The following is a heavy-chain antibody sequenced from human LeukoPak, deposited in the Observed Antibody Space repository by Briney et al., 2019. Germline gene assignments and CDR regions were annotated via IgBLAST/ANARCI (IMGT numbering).Heavy chain of an antibody. Sequence: GGFLRLSYAASGFTFSKVWMTWVRQAPGKGLEWVGRIRSKTDGGASEYAAPVKGRFSISRDDSNNTLYLEMISLKAEDTAIYYCTTDVNRFMVTASSWGQGTLVTVSS. CDR2: IRSKTDGGAS. CDR1: GFTFSKVW. D-gene: IGHD2-21*02. CDR3: TTDVNRFMVTASS. J-gene: IGHJ5*02. V-gene: IGHV3-15*01.